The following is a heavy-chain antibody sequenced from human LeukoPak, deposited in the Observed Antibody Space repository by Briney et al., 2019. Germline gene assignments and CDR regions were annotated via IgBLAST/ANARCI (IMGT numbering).Heavy chain of an antibody. J-gene: IGHJ4*02. Sequence: PSETLSLTCTVSGGSISSGSYYWSWIRQPAGKGLEWIGRIYTSGSTNYNPSLKSRFTISVDTSKNQFSLKLSSVTAADTAVYYCAREPHYYDSSGYVLYFDYWGQGTLVTVSS. CDR2: IYTSGST. CDR1: GGSISSGSYY. D-gene: IGHD3-22*01. V-gene: IGHV4-61*02. CDR3: AREPHYYDSSGYVLYFDY.